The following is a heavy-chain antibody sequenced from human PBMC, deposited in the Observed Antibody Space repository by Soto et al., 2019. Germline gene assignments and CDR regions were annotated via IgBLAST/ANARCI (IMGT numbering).Heavy chain of an antibody. D-gene: IGHD4-17*01. CDR1: GFTFSSFD. Sequence: PGGSLRLSCATSGFTFSSFDMDWVRQAPGKGLEWVSSIHRASTYIYYADSVRGRFTISRDNAKSSLYLQMNRLTVEDTAVYYCARRAVTTYHFFDYWGQGALVTVSS. CDR2: IHRASTYI. CDR3: ARRAVTTYHFFDY. J-gene: IGHJ4*02. V-gene: IGHV3-21*06.